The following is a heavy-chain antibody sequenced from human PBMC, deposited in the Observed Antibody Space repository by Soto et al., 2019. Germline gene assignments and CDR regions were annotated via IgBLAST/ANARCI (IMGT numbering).Heavy chain of an antibody. V-gene: IGHV6-1*01. Sequence: SQTLSLTCAISGDSVSSNSAAWNWIRQSPSRGLEWLGRTYYRSKWYNDYAGSVKSRITISPDTSKNQFSLQLNSVTPEDTAVYYCARERGGYCSGCSCYSFDYWGQGTLVTVSS. D-gene: IGHD2-15*01. CDR1: GDSVSSNSAA. CDR3: ARERGGYCSGCSCYSFDY. CDR2: TYYRSKWYN. J-gene: IGHJ4*02.